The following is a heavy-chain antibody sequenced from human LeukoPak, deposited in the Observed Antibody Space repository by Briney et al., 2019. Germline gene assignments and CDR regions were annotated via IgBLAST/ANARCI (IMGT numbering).Heavy chain of an antibody. CDR2: IYYSGST. J-gene: IGHJ1*01. D-gene: IGHD6-13*01. CDR3: ARDWSLAAGGKGYFQH. V-gene: IGHV4-39*07. CDR1: GGSISSSSYY. Sequence: SETLSLTCTVSGGSISSSSYYWGWIRQPPGKGLEWIGSIYYSGSTYSNPSLKSRVTISVDTSKNQFSLRLSSVTAADTAVYYCARDWSLAAGGKGYFQHWGQGTLVTVSS.